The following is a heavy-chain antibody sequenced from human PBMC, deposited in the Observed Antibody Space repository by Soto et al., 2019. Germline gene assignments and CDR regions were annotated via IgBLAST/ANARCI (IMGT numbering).Heavy chain of an antibody. V-gene: IGHV1-69*13. D-gene: IGHD3-10*01. CDR2: IIPILGTA. CDR3: ARGVLLWFGEPLAGMDV. CDR1: GGTFSSYA. Sequence: SVKVSCTASGGTFSSYAISWVRQAPGQGLEWMGGIIPILGTANYAQKFQGRVTITADESTSTAYMELSSLRSEDTAVYYCARGVLLWFGEPLAGMDVWSQGTTVTVSS. J-gene: IGHJ6*02.